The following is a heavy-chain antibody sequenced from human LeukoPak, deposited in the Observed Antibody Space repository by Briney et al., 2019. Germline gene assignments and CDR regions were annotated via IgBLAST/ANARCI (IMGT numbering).Heavy chain of an antibody. Sequence: PSETLSLTCTVSGGSISSYYWSWIRQPPGKGLEWIGCIYYSGSTNYNPSLKSRVTISVDTSKNQFSLKLSSVTAADTAVYYCAREISGYAPGAFDIWGQGTMVTVSS. CDR2: IYYSGST. CDR1: GGSISSYY. J-gene: IGHJ3*02. V-gene: IGHV4-59*01. CDR3: AREISGYAPGAFDI. D-gene: IGHD5-12*01.